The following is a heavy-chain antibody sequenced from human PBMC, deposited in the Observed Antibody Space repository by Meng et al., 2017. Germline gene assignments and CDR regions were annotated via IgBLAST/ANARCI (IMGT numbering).Heavy chain of an antibody. CDR2: INNYSGDT. V-gene: IGHV1-18*01. CDR1: GHYFASYR. CDR3: AREERGSGDS. D-gene: IGHD3-22*01. J-gene: IGHJ5*02. Sequence: VQPEQKVKNPGGSLKGSCRASGHYFASYRIPWVRRAPGQGLEWNGWINNYSGDTNYTQTLQGRVTLTKEPSTSTAYMELRSLRSDDTAVYYCAREERGSGDSWGQGTLVTVSS.